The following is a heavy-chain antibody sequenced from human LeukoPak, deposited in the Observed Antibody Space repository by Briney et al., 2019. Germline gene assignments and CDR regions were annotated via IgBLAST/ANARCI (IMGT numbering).Heavy chain of an antibody. Sequence: SETLSLPCAVYGGSFRGYYWSGLRQPPGKGLEWIGEINHSGSTNYNPSLKSRVTISVDTSKNQFSLKLSSVTAADTAVYYCARTPFDYYDSSGYYAIDYWGQGTLVTVSS. J-gene: IGHJ4*02. D-gene: IGHD3-22*01. CDR1: GGSFRGYY. V-gene: IGHV4-34*01. CDR2: INHSGST. CDR3: ARTPFDYYDSSGYYAIDY.